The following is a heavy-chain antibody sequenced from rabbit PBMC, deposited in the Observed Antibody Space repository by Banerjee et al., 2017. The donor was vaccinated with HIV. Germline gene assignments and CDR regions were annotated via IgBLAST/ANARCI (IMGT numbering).Heavy chain of an antibody. CDR2: IDAGSGTT. CDR1: GFDLSSYYV. D-gene: IGHD7-1*01. J-gene: IGHJ6*01. Sequence: QSLEESGGDLVKPGASLTLTCTASGFDLSSYYVMCWVRQAPGKGLEWIGCIDAGSGTTYYANWAKGRFTISKTSSTTVTLQMTSLTAADTATYFCARDAGGDGYSNDLWGPGTLVTVS. V-gene: IGHV1S40*01. CDR3: ARDAGGDGYSNDL.